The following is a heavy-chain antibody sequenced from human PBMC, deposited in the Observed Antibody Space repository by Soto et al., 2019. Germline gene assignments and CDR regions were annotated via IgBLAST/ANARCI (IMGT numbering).Heavy chain of an antibody. CDR2: IYPGDSDT. V-gene: IGHV5-51*01. CDR1: GYSFASYW. Sequence: GESLKISCQGSGYSFASYWIGWVRQMPGKDLEWMGIIYPGDSDTRYSPSFQGQVTISADKSPRTAYLQWTSLKASDTALYYCARTRSFTLGFYYDGMDVWGQGTTVTVSS. CDR3: ARTRSFTLGFYYDGMDV. J-gene: IGHJ6*02. D-gene: IGHD6-6*01.